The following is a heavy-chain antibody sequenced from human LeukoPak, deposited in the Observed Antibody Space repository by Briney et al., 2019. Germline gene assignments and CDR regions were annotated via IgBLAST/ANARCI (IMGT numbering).Heavy chain of an antibody. J-gene: IGHJ4*02. CDR1: GFGFSNYA. CDR3: AKDPGGGHCSGGSCFY. D-gene: IGHD2-15*01. CDR2: IGVDAGSI. Sequence: GGSLRLSCAASGFGFSNYAMSWVRQAPGQGLEWVSGIGVDAGSIFYADSVKGRFAISRDNSKSTLYLQMNSLKAEDTAVYYCAKDPGGGHCSGGSCFYWGQGTLVTVSS. V-gene: IGHV3-23*01.